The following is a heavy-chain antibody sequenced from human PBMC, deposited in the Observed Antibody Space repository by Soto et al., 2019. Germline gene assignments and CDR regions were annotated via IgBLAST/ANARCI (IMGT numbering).Heavy chain of an antibody. Sequence: LRLSCSASGFIFSSHWMHWVRQSAEKGLVWVSRINSDGSSTAYADSVKGRFTISRDNAKNTLYLQMNSLRVEDTAVYYCARDRPDISNPTDHPMFDYWGQGTQVTVSS. CDR1: GFIFSSHW. CDR2: INSDGSST. D-gene: IGHD6-6*01. J-gene: IGHJ4*02. CDR3: ARDRPDISNPTDHPMFDY. V-gene: IGHV3-74*01.